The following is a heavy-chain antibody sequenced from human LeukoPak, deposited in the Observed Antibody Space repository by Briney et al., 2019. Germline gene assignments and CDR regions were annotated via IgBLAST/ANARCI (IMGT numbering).Heavy chain of an antibody. J-gene: IGHJ6*02. CDR1: GGSFSGYY. Sequence: TSETLSLTCAVYGGSFSGYYWSWIRQPPGKGLEWIGEINHSGSTNYNPSLKSRVTISVDTSKNQFSLELSSVTAADTAVYYCARRHGDYRYYYYYGMDVWGQGTTVTVSS. V-gene: IGHV4-34*01. D-gene: IGHD4-17*01. CDR2: INHSGST. CDR3: ARRHGDYRYYYYYGMDV.